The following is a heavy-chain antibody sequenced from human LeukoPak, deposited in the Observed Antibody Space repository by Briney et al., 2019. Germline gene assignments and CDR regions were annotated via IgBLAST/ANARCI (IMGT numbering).Heavy chain of an antibody. J-gene: IGHJ2*01. CDR3: ARGTDYGGNDFYFDL. V-gene: IGHV4-61*08. CDR2: IYYSGST. CDR1: GGSISSGDYY. D-gene: IGHD4-23*01. Sequence: PSETLSLTCTVSGGSISSGDYYWSWIRQPPGKGLEWIGYIYYSGSTNYNPSLKSRVTISVDTSKNQFSLKLSSVTAADTAVYYCARGTDYGGNDFYFDLWGRGTLVTVSS.